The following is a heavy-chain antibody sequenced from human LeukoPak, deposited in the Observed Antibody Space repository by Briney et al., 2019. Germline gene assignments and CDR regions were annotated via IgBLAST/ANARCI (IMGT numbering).Heavy chain of an antibody. CDR2: IYYSGST. CDR3: ARDRSGYSGYERAGMDV. Sequence: PSETLSLTCTVSGGSISSYYWSWIRQPPGKGLEWIGYIYYSGSTNYNPSLKSRVTISVDTSKNQFSLKLSSVTAADTAVYYCARDRSGYSGYERAGMDVWGQGTTVTVSS. J-gene: IGHJ6*02. D-gene: IGHD5-12*01. CDR1: GGSISSYY. V-gene: IGHV4-59*01.